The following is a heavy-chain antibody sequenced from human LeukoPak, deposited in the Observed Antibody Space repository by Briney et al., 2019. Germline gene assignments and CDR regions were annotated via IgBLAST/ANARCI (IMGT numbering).Heavy chain of an antibody. CDR2: IYYSGST. CDR1: GGSISSYY. CDR3: ARGVGVYYDSSGYSDYFDY. D-gene: IGHD3-22*01. V-gene: IGHV4-59*01. Sequence: PSETLSLPCTVSGGSISSYYWSWIRQPPGKGLEWIGYIYYSGSTNYNPSLKSRVTISVDTSKNQFSLKLSSVTAADTAVYYCARGVGVYYDSSGYSDYFDYWGQGTLVTVST. J-gene: IGHJ4*02.